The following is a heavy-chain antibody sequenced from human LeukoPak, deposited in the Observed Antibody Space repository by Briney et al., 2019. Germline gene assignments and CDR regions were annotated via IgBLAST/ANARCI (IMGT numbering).Heavy chain of an antibody. J-gene: IGHJ4*02. CDR2: IYYSGST. CDR3: ARHVSSGWYYFDY. D-gene: IGHD6-19*01. CDR1: GGSISSYY. V-gene: IGHV4-59*08. Sequence: PSQTLSLTCTVSGGSISSYYWSWIRQPPGKGLEWIGYIYYSGSTNYNPSLKSRVTISEDTSKNQFSLKLYSVTAADTAVYYCARHVSSGWYYFDYWGQGTLVTVSS.